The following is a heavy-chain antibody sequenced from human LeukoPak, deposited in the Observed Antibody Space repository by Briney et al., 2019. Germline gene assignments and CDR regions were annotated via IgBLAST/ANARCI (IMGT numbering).Heavy chain of an antibody. CDR3: ARGYCSGGSCLEVSWFDP. J-gene: IGHJ5*02. V-gene: IGHV1-46*01. Sequence: ASVKVSCKASGYTFTSYYMHWVRQAPGQGLEWMGIINPSGGSTSYAQKFQGRVTMTRDTSTCTVYMELSSLRSEDTAVYYCARGYCSGGSCLEVSWFDPWGQGTLVTVSS. D-gene: IGHD2-15*01. CDR2: INPSGGST. CDR1: GYTFTSYY.